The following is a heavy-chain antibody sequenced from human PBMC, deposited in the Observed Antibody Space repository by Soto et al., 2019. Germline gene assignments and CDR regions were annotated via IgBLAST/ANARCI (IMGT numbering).Heavy chain of an antibody. J-gene: IGHJ4*02. Sequence: SETLSLTCAVYGGSFSGYYWSWIRQPPGKGLEWIGEINHSGSTNYNPSLKSRLTISVDTSKNQFSLQLSSVTAADTAVYYCATSYGNPWYTYWGQGTQVTVSS. D-gene: IGHD6-13*01. V-gene: IGHV4-34*01. CDR2: INHSGST. CDR1: GGSFSGYY. CDR3: ATSYGNPWYTY.